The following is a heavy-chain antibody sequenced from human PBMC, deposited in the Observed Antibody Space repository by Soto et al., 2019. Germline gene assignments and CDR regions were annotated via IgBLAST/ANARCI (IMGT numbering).Heavy chain of an antibody. CDR2: ISGTGDST. V-gene: IGHV3-23*01. CDR3: ASGPY. Sequence: GGSLRLSCAASGLTFSSYAMSWVRQAPGKGLEWVSTISGTGDSTCYAGSVKGRFTISRDNSKNTVCLQMNSLRAEDTAVYYCASGPYWGQGTLVTVSS. J-gene: IGHJ4*02. CDR1: GLTFSSYA.